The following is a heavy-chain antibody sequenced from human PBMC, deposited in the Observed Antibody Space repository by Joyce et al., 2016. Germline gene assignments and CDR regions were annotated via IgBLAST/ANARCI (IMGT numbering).Heavy chain of an antibody. CDR1: GGSFTGDY. Sequence: QVLLQQWGAGLLKPSETLSLTCAVYGGSFTGDYWSWIRQSPGKGLEWIGLISHSGSPNYNPSLNNRVTMSVDTSKNQFSLNLGSVTAADTAVYYCARSRSTRVRGDDVLNVWGQGTMVTVSS. J-gene: IGHJ3*01. V-gene: IGHV4-34*01. CDR3: ARSRSTRVRGDDVLNV. CDR2: ISHSGSP. D-gene: IGHD3-10*01.